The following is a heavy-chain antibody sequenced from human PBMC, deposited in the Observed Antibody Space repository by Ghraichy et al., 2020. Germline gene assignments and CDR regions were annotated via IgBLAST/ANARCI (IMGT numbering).Heavy chain of an antibody. Sequence: SETLSLTCSVSGASISNYYWSWIRQPPGKGLEWIGYIYYSATTNYNPSLKSRVTMSADTSKNQFSLRLTSVSAAATAVYYCARLGATTHAFDVWGQGTMVTVSS. CDR3: ARLGATTHAFDV. CDR2: IYYSATT. J-gene: IGHJ3*01. CDR1: GASISNYY. D-gene: IGHD1-1*01. V-gene: IGHV4-59*08.